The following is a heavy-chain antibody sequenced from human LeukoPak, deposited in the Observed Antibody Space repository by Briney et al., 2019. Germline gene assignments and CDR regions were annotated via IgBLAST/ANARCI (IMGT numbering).Heavy chain of an antibody. J-gene: IGHJ4*02. CDR3: ARSTTMYYYDSSGYNY. D-gene: IGHD3-22*01. V-gene: IGHV4-59*01. Sequence: SETLSLTCTVSAGSISSYYWSWIRQPPGKGLEWIGYISYSGSTNYNPSLKSRVTISVDTSKNQFSLRLSSVTAADTAVYYCARSTTMYYYDSSGYNYWGQGTLVTVSS. CDR2: ISYSGST. CDR1: AGSISSYY.